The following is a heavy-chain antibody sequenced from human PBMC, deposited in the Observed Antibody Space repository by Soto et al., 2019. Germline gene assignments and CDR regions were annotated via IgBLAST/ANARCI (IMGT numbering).Heavy chain of an antibody. Sequence: SETLSLTCSVSGGSISSRNCYWGWIRQPPGKGLEWIGSIYYSGSTSYNPSLKTRVTISEDTSKNQLSLKVTSVTAADTAVYYCARHALTTSIDQLQPVDYWGQGTLVTVSS. V-gene: IGHV4-39*01. J-gene: IGHJ4*02. CDR1: GGSISSRNCY. D-gene: IGHD2-2*01. CDR2: IYYSGST. CDR3: ARHALTTSIDQLQPVDY.